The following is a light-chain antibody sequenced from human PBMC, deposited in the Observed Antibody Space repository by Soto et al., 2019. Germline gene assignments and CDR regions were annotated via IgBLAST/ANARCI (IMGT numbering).Light chain of an antibody. CDR2: SNN. V-gene: IGLV1-44*01. CDR1: SSNIGRNA. Sequence: QSVLTQPPSASGTPGQRVTISCSGSSSNIGRNAVNWYQQLPGTAPKLLTFSNNERPSGVPDRFSGSKSGTSASLAISGLQSEDEADYYCSSYTSSSTLFGTGTKVTVL. J-gene: IGLJ1*01. CDR3: SSYTSSSTL.